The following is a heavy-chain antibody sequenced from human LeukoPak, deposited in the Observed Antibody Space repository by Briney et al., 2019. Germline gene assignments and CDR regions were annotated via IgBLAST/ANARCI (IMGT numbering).Heavy chain of an antibody. Sequence: SETLSLTCAVYGGSFSGYYWSWIRQPPVKGLEWIGEINHSGSTNYNPSLKSRVTISVDTSKNQFSLKLSSVTAADTAVYYCARARLARTGTTWGQGTLVTVSS. D-gene: IGHD1/OR15-1a*01. CDR3: ARARLARTGTT. J-gene: IGHJ4*02. V-gene: IGHV4-34*01. CDR2: INHSGST. CDR1: GGSFSGYY.